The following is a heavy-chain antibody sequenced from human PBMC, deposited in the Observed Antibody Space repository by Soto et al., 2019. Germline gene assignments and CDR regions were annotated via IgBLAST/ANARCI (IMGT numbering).Heavy chain of an antibody. CDR2: MNPNSGNT. Sequence: ASVKVSCKASGYTFTSYDINWVRQATGQGLEWMGWMNPNSGNTGYAQKFQGRVTMTRNTSISTAYMELSSLRSEDTAVYYCARERSAAGTGWFDPWGQGTLVTVPQ. J-gene: IGHJ5*02. CDR3: ARERSAAGTGWFDP. CDR1: GYTFTSYD. D-gene: IGHD6-13*01. V-gene: IGHV1-8*01.